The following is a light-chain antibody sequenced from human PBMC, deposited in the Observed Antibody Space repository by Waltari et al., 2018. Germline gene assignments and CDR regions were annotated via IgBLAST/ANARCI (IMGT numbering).Light chain of an antibody. CDR2: DAS. V-gene: IGKV1-33*01. CDR3: QQYDNLLPT. CDR1: QVISNY. J-gene: IGKJ5*01. Sequence: DIQMTQFPSSMSASVGDRVPITCQASQVISNYLNWYQPEPGKAPKFLIYDASNLETGVPSRFSGSGSGTDSTFTISSLRPEDISTYYCQQYDNLLPTFGQGTRLEIK.